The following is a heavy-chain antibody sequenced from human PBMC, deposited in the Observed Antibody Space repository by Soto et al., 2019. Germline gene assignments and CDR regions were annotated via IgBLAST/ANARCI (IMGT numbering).Heavy chain of an antibody. CDR3: AREVTVASYSVDF. V-gene: IGHV1-69*13. D-gene: IGHD2-15*01. CDR1: GASINNYA. J-gene: IGHJ4*02. Sequence: SGKVSGTASGASINNYALIWVRQSPGQGLEWMGGIIPIFNSANYAQKFQGRVTITADDSTSTAYMELRSLRPDDTAVYYCAREVTVASYSVDFWGQGTLVT. CDR2: IIPIFNSA.